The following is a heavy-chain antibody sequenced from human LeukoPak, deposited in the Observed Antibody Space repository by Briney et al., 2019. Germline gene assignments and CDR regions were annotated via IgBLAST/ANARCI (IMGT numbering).Heavy chain of an antibody. CDR2: ISGSGGST. CDR1: GFTFSSYA. CDR3: AKGREYCSGGSCPNYYFDY. J-gene: IGHJ4*02. V-gene: IGHV3-23*01. Sequence: GGSLRLSCAASGFTFSSYAMSWVRQAPGKGLEWVSAISGSGGSTYYADSVKGRLTISRDNSKNTLYLQMNSLRAEDTAVYYCAKGREYCSGGSCPNYYFDYWGQGTLVTVSS. D-gene: IGHD2-15*01.